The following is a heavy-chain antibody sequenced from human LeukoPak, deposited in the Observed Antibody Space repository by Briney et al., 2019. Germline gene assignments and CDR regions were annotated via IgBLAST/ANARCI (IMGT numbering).Heavy chain of an antibody. CDR1: SGSISSTSYY. Sequence: SETLSLTCTASSGSISSTSYYWGWIRQPPGRGLEWIGDIIYSGNTYYNPSLKSRVTMSLDTSRNQFSLKLTSLTAADTAVYYCARGAMATTPFFDYWGQGTLVTVSS. CDR2: IIYSGNT. V-gene: IGHV4-39*07. CDR3: ARGAMATTPFFDY. D-gene: IGHD5-24*01. J-gene: IGHJ4*02.